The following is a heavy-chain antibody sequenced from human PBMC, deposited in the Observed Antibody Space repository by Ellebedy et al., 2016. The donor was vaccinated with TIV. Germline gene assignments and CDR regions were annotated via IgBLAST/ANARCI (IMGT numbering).Heavy chain of an antibody. Sequence: SGPTLVKPTETLTLTCNFSGFSLTTVGMCISWIRQPPGKAQEWLARIDWDGSTKYSTSLKTRLTISKDTSVNQVVLTMTNMDPEDTATYFCARDYSRYYYGADYWGQGTLVTVSS. V-gene: IGHV2-70*11. CDR3: ARDYSRYYYGADY. CDR2: IDWDGST. J-gene: IGHJ4*02. D-gene: IGHD3-10*01. CDR1: GFSLTTVGMC.